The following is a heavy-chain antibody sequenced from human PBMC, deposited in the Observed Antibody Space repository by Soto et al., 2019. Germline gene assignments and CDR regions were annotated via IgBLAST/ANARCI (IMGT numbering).Heavy chain of an antibody. Sequence: VGSLRLSCAASGFTFSDHYMSWIRQAPGKGLEWIGYSSNSGSFTRYADSVKGRFSISRDNAKNSLYLQINSLRGDDTATYFCVRSGDNYNLLDYWGQGTPVTVSS. J-gene: IGHJ4*02. D-gene: IGHD1-1*01. V-gene: IGHV3-11*06. CDR2: SSNSGSFT. CDR3: VRSGDNYNLLDY. CDR1: GFTFSDHY.